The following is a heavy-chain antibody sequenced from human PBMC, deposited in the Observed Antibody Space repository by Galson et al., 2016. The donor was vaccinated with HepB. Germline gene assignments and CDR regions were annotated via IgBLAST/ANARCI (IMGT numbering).Heavy chain of an antibody. V-gene: IGHV3-23*01. CDR1: GFTFSSYA. Sequence: SLRLSCAASGFTFSSYALGWVRQAPGKGLEWVSGISVSGGSTYYAGSVKGRFTISRDNSKNTLSLQMNSLRVWDTAVYYCATSSGWFDYWGHGTLVTVSS. D-gene: IGHD6-25*01. CDR2: ISVSGGST. J-gene: IGHJ4*01. CDR3: ATSSGWFDY.